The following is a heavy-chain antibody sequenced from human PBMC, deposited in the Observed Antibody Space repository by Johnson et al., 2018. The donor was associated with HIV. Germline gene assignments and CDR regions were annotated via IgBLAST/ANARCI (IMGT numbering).Heavy chain of an antibody. CDR1: GFTFSSYW. D-gene: IGHD3-9*01. V-gene: IGHV3-7*01. CDR2: IKQDGSEK. CDR3: ARRDRSYDILTGYYQGDAFDI. J-gene: IGHJ3*02. Sequence: VQLVESGGGLVQPGGSLRLSCAASGFTFSSYWMSWVRQAPGKGLEWVANIKQDGSEKYYVDSVKGRFTISRDNAKNSLYLQMNSLRAEDTAVYYCARRDRSYDILTGYYQGDAFDIWGQGTMVTVS.